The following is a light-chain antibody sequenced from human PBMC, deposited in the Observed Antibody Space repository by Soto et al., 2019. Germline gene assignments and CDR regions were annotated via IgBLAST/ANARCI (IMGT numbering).Light chain of an antibody. CDR1: PDIAIY. Sequence: IQLTQSPSSLSASVGDRVTITCRASPDIAIYLAWYQQKPGEAPKLLIYAASTLYGGVPSRFSGSGSGTDFALTITSLQAEDFATDYCQQLRMYPSTFGGGTKVEIK. J-gene: IGKJ4*01. V-gene: IGKV1-9*01. CDR3: QQLRMYPST. CDR2: AAS.